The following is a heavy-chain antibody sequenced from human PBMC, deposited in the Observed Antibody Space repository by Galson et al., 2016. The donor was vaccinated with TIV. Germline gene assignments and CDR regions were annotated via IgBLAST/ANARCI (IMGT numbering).Heavy chain of an antibody. V-gene: IGHV3-23*01. D-gene: IGHD5-18*01. J-gene: IGHJ4*02. Sequence: SLRLSCAASGFTFSAYAMTWVRQGPGKGLEWVSLVSGSGYSTYCADSVKGRFTISRDNSKNTVYLQMSGLKDEDTAVYYCAKGAAWDTSMGWLGFWFDYWGQGTPVTVSS. CDR3: AKGAAWDTSMGWLGFWFDY. CDR1: GFTFSAYA. CDR2: VSGSGYST.